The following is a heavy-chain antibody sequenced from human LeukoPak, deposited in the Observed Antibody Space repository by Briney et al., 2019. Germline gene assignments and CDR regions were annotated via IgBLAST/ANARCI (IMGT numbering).Heavy chain of an antibody. CDR2: ISAYNGDT. CDR1: GYTFTSFS. Sequence: GASVKVSCKASGYTFTSFSVSWVRQAPGQGLEWMGWISAYNGDTNYAQKLQGRVTMTTDTSTNTAYMELRSLRSDDTAVYYCARGDCSGGSCFLPEYFQHWGQGTLVTVSS. D-gene: IGHD2-15*01. CDR3: ARGDCSGGSCFLPEYFQH. J-gene: IGHJ1*01. V-gene: IGHV1-18*01.